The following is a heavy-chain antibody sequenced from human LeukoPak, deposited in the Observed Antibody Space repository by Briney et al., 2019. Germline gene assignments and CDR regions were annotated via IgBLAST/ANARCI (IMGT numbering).Heavy chain of an antibody. CDR1: GYTFTGYY. D-gene: IGHD6-13*01. J-gene: IGHJ5*02. V-gene: IGHV1-2*02. Sequence: GASVKVSCKASGYTFTGYYMHWVRQAPGQGLEWMGWINPNSGGTNYAQKFQGRVTMTEDTSTDTAYMELSSLRSEDTAVYYCATDIAAAGGNWFDPWGQGTLVTVSS. CDR3: ATDIAAAGGNWFDP. CDR2: INPNSGGT.